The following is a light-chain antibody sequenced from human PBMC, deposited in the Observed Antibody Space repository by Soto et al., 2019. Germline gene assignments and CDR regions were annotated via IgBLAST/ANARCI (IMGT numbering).Light chain of an antibody. V-gene: IGKV3-11*01. CDR2: DAS. CDR1: QSVSSY. CDR3: QQRSNWPPIT. Sequence: EIVLTQSPATLSLSPGERATLSCRASQSVSSYLDWYQQKVGQAPRLLIYDASNRATGIPDRFSGSGSGTDFTLTISRLEPEDFAVYYCQQRSNWPPITFGQGTRLEI. J-gene: IGKJ5*01.